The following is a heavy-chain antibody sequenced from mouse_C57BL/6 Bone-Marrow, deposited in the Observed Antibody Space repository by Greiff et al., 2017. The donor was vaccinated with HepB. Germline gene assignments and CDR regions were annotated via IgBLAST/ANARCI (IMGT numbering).Heavy chain of an antibody. CDR3: ARKLRLQAMDY. J-gene: IGHJ4*01. CDR1: GFTFSDYY. D-gene: IGHD3-2*02. Sequence: EVQLQESGGGLVQPGGSLKLSCAASGFTFSDYYMYWVRQTPEKRLEWVAYISNGGGSTYYPDTVKGRFTISRDNAKNTLYLQMSRLKSEDTAMYYCARKLRLQAMDYWGQGTSVTVSS. CDR2: ISNGGGST. V-gene: IGHV5-12*01.